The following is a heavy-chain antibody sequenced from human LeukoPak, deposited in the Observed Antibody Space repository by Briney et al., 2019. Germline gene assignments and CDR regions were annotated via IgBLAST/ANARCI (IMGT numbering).Heavy chain of an antibody. V-gene: IGHV4-4*07. CDR1: GASIGTSS. J-gene: IGHJ4*02. CDR3: ARVVRGVYDY. CDR2: IDPSGTA. D-gene: IGHD3-10*01. Sequence: SETLSLTCTVSGASIGTSSWGWVRQPAGKGLEWMGRIDPSGTANYNPPLTSRVTLSIDTSRNHISLKLSSVTAADTAVYYCARVVRGVYDYWGQGTLVIVSS.